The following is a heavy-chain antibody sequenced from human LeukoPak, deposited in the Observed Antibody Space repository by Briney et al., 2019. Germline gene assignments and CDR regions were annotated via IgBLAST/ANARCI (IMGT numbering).Heavy chain of an antibody. Sequence: GGSLRLSCAASGFTFSSYSMNWVRQAPGKGLEWVSYISSSSSTIYYADSVKGRFTISRDNAKNSLYLQMTSLRAADTAVYYCARDHSNWNYAPDFWGQGTLVIVSS. D-gene: IGHD1-7*01. CDR3: ARDHSNWNYAPDF. J-gene: IGHJ4*02. CDR1: GFTFSSYS. CDR2: ISSSSSTI. V-gene: IGHV3-48*04.